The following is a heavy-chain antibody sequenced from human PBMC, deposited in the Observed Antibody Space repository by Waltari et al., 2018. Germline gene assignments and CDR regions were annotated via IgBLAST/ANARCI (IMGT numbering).Heavy chain of an antibody. V-gene: IGHV4-61*02. CDR1: GGSLSSGSYY. CDR2: IYTSGST. Sequence: QVQLQESGPGLVKPSQTLSLTCTVSGGSLSSGSYYWSWIRQPAGKGRGGIGRIYTSGSTNYNPSLKSRVTISVDTSKNQFSLKLSSVTAADTAVYYCAGRQGYCSGGSCYPFDYWGQGTLVTVSS. CDR3: AGRQGYCSGGSCYPFDY. D-gene: IGHD2-15*01. J-gene: IGHJ4*02.